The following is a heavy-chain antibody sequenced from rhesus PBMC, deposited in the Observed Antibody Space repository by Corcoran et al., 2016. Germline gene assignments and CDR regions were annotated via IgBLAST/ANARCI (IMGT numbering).Heavy chain of an antibody. J-gene: IGHJ4*01. Sequence: EVQLVESGGGLAKPGGSPRLSCVASGFTFSSFWMHWVRQAPGKGLEWISTNYSGGDSTDYADSGKGRFTISRENAKNTLYLQMNSLRAEDTAVYYCAKIDLRWGQGVLVTVSS. CDR1: GFTFSSFW. CDR2: NYSGGDST. V-gene: IGHV3-14*01. CDR3: AKIDLR. D-gene: IGHD2-15*01.